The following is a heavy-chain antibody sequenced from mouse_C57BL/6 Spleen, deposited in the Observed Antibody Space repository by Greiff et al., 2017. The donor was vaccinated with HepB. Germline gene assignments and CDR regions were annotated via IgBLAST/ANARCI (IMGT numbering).Heavy chain of an antibody. CDR2: INPYNGGT. J-gene: IGHJ4*01. CDR3: ARDGDAMDY. CDR1: GYTFTDYY. V-gene: IGHV1-19*01. Sequence: VQLKQSGPVLVKPGASVKMSCKASGYTFTDYYMNWVKQSHGKSLEWIGVINPYNGGTSYNQKFKGKATLTVDKSSSTAYMELNSLTSEDSAVYYCARDGDAMDYWGQGTSVTVSS. D-gene: IGHD2-3*01.